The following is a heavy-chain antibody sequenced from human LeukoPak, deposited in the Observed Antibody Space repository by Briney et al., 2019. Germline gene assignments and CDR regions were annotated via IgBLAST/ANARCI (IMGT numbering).Heavy chain of an antibody. D-gene: IGHD3-10*01. CDR3: ARGRNSFPGFGELLLYNFDY. J-gene: IGHJ4*02. CDR1: GFTFSSYA. V-gene: IGHV3-23*01. CDR2: ISGSGGST. Sequence: PGESLRLSCAASGFTFSSYAMSWVRQAPGKGLEWVSAISGSGGSTYYADSVKGRFTISRDNSKNTLYLQMNSLRAEDTAVYYCARGRNSFPGFGELLLYNFDYWGQGTLVTVSS.